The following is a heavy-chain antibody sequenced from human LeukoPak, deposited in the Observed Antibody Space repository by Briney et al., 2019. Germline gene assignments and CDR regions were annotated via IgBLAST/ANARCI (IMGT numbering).Heavy chain of an antibody. CDR3: AGSTMGARRKYDY. J-gene: IGHJ4*02. V-gene: IGHV1-8*01. Sequence: ASVKVSYKASGDTFTTYDVNWVRQATGQGLEWMGWQNPNSGNTGYVQKFQGRVTMTMNTSISTAYMELTSLTSEDTAVYYCAGSTMGARRKYDYWGQGTLVTVSS. D-gene: IGHD1-26*01. CDR2: QNPNSGNT. CDR1: GDTFTTYD.